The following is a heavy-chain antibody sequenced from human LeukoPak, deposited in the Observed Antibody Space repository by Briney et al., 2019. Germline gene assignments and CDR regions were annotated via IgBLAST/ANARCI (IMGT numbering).Heavy chain of an antibody. Sequence: ASVKLSCNASAATFSSYAISWVRQAPGQGLEWMGRIIPILGIANYAQKFQGRVTITADKSTSTAYMELSSLRSEDTAVYYCAREDSSGYRGSFDYWGQGTLVTVSS. CDR1: AATFSSYA. V-gene: IGHV1-69*04. CDR2: IIPILGIA. J-gene: IGHJ4*02. D-gene: IGHD3-22*01. CDR3: AREDSSGYRGSFDY.